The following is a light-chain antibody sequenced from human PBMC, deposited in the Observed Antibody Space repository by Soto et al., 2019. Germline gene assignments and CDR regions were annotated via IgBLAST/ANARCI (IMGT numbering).Light chain of an antibody. CDR2: DVS. CDR3: CSYAGNSLWV. J-gene: IGLJ3*02. CDR1: SSDVGGYNY. V-gene: IGLV2-11*01. Sequence: QSALTQPRSVSGSPGQSVTISCTGTSSDVGGYNYVSWYQQHPGKAPKLMIYDVSKWPSGVPDRFSGSKSGNTASLTISGLQAEDGAEYYCCSYAGNSLWVFGGGTQLTVL.